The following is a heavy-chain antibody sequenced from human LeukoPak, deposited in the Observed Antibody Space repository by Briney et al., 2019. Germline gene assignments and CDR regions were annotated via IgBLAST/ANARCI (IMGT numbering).Heavy chain of an antibody. CDR1: GFTFSIYA. D-gene: IGHD2-2*01. CDR3: AKGGQGYQQPYMDV. Sequence: GGSLRLSCAASGFTFSIYAMSWVRQAPGKGLEWVSVISGSGGSTYYAASVKGRFTISRDKSKNTLYLQMNSLRAEDTAVYYCAKGGQGYQQPYMDVWGKGTTVTVSS. J-gene: IGHJ6*03. V-gene: IGHV3-23*01. CDR2: ISGSGGST.